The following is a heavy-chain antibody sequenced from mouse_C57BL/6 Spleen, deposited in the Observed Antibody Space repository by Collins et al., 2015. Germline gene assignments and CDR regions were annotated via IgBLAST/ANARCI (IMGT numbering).Heavy chain of an antibody. CDR2: FYPGSGSI. J-gene: IGHJ1*03. CDR3: ARHEEDYDYPDWYFDV. V-gene: IGHV1-62-2*01. Sequence: QVQLQQYGAELVKPGASVKLSCKASGYTFTEYTIHWVKQRSGQGLEWIGWFYPGSGSIKYNEKFKDKATLTADKSSSTVYMELSRLTSEDSAVYFCARHEEDYDYPDWYFDVWGTGTTVTVSS. CDR1: GYTFTEYT. D-gene: IGHD2-4*01.